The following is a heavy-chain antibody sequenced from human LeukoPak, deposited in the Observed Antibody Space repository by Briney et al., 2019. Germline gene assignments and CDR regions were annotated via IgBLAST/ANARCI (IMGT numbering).Heavy chain of an antibody. CDR3: AKGGYDQQTYYYYYGMDV. CDR1: GFTFSSYG. D-gene: IGHD5-12*01. Sequence: PGRSLRLSCAASGFTFSSYGRHWVRQAPGKGLEWVAVISYDGSNKYYADSVKGRFTISRDNSKNTLYLQMNSLRAEDTAVYYCAKGGYDQQTYYYYYGMDVWGKGTTVTVSS. J-gene: IGHJ6*04. CDR2: ISYDGSNK. V-gene: IGHV3-30*18.